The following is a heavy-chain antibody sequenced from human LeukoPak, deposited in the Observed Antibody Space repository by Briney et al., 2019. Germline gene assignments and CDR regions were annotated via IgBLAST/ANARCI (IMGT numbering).Heavy chain of an antibody. J-gene: IGHJ4*02. D-gene: IGHD3-9*01. CDR1: GYTFTSYG. CDR2: ISAYNGNT. CDR3: ARDHYDILTGYLYHFDY. V-gene: IGHV1-18*01. Sequence: ASVKVSCMASGYTFTSYGISWVRQAPGQGLEWMGWISAYNGNTNYAQKLQGRVTMTTDTSTSTAYMELRSLRSDDTAVYYCARDHYDILTGYLYHFDYWGQGTLVTVSS.